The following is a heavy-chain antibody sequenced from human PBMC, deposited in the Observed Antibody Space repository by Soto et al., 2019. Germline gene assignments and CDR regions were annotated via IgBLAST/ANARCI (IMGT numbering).Heavy chain of an antibody. D-gene: IGHD6-19*01. Sequence: ASVKVSCKDSCYTFTSYGISLLRHDPGQGLEWMGWISAYNGNTNYAQKLQDRVTMTTDTSTSTAYMELRSLRSDGTAVYYCARVWIAVSSSPWFDPWGQGTLVTVSS. J-gene: IGHJ5*02. V-gene: IGHV1-18*01. CDR2: ISAYNGNT. CDR3: ARVWIAVSSSPWFDP. CDR1: CYTFTSYG.